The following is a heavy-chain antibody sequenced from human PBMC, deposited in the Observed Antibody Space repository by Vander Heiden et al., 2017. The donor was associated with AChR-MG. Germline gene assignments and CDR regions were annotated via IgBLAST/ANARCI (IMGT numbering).Heavy chain of an antibody. CDR1: GWSFSAYY. D-gene: IGHD3-3*01. CDR2: INHSGST. CDR3: AKYDFWSGYARRYYFDY. J-gene: IGHJ4*02. Sequence: QVQLQQWGAGLLKPSETLSLTCAVYGWSFSAYYWSWSRRPPGKGLEWIGEINHSGSTKYNPPLKSRVTMSVDTSKNQFSLKLSSVTAADTAVYYCAKYDFWSGYARRYYFDYWGQGTPVAVSS. V-gene: IGHV4-34*01.